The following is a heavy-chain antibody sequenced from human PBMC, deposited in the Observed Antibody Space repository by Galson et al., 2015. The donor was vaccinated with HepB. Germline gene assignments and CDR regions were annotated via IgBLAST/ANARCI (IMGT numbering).Heavy chain of an antibody. V-gene: IGHV6-1*01. D-gene: IGHD2-15*01. CDR1: GDSVSSNSAA. CDR2: TYYRSKWYN. J-gene: IGHJ6*03. Sequence: CAISGDSVSSNSAAWNWIRQSPSRGLEWLGRTYYRSKWYNDYAVSVKSRITINPDTSKNQFSLQLNSVTPEDTAVYYCARHCSGGSCYSGGAKVYSLDVWGKGTTVTVSS. CDR3: ARHCSGGSCYSGGAKVYSLDV.